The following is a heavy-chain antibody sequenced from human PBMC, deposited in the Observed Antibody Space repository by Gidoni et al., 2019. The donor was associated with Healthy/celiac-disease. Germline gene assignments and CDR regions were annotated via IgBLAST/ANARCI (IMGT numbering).Heavy chain of an antibody. CDR3: ARIKRIIAAAGPPDY. CDR2: IYYSGST. CDR1: GGSLSSSSYY. Sequence: QLQLQESGPGLVKPSETLSLTCTVSGGSLSSSSYYWGWIRQPPGKGLEWIGSIYYSGSTYYNPSLKSRVTISVDTSKNQFSLKLSSVTAADTAVYYCARIKRIIAAAGPPDYWGQGTLVTVSS. J-gene: IGHJ4*02. V-gene: IGHV4-39*01. D-gene: IGHD6-13*01.